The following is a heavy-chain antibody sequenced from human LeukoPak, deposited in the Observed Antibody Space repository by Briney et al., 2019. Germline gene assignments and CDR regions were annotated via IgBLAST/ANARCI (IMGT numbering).Heavy chain of an antibody. J-gene: IGHJ4*02. D-gene: IGHD6-13*01. V-gene: IGHV1-18*01. Sequence: ASVKVSCKASGCTFTSYGISWVRQAPGQGLEWMGWISAYNGNTNYAQKLQGRVTMTTDTSTSTAYMELRSLRSDDTAVYYCARVVGQLVRYYFDYWGQGTLVTVSS. CDR3: ARVVGQLVRYYFDY. CDR1: GCTFTSYG. CDR2: ISAYNGNT.